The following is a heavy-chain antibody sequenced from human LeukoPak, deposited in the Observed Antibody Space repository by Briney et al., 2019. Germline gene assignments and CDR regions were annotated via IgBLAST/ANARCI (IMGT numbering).Heavy chain of an antibody. Sequence: SGPTLLNPTQTLTLTCTFSGFSLSTSGVGGGWIRQPPGKALEWLALIYWDDDKRYSPSLKSRLTITKDTSKNQVVLTMTNMDPVDTATYYCARSKMVRGVIISSAPNWFDPWGQGTLVTVSS. CDR3: ARSKMVRGVIISSAPNWFDP. CDR2: IYWDDDK. V-gene: IGHV2-5*02. CDR1: GFSLSTSGVG. J-gene: IGHJ5*02. D-gene: IGHD3-10*01.